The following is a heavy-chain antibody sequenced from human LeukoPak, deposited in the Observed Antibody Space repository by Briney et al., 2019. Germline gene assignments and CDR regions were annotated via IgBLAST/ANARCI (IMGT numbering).Heavy chain of an antibody. Sequence: GGSLRLSCAASGFIFSTHWMNWVRQAPGKGLEWVAIIKGDGSETLYVDSVKGRFTISRDNTKNSLYLQMNSLRAEDTAVYYCAKWGDFDVLTGYYVPDFWGQGTLVTVSS. V-gene: IGHV3-7*03. J-gene: IGHJ4*02. CDR2: IKGDGSET. D-gene: IGHD3-9*01. CDR3: AKWGDFDVLTGYYVPDF. CDR1: GFIFSTHW.